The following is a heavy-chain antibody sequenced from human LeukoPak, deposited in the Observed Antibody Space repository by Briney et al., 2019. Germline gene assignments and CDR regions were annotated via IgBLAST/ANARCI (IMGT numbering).Heavy chain of an antibody. CDR1: GGSISSYY. CDR2: IYYSGGT. CDR3: ARGRTAFDY. D-gene: IGHD6-25*01. J-gene: IGHJ4*02. Sequence: SETLSLTCTVAGGSISSYYWSWLRQSPGKGLEWIGYIYYSGGTNYSPSLKSRVTISVDTSKNQFSLKLTSVTAADTAVYYCARGRTAFDYWGQGTLVTVSS. V-gene: IGHV4-59*01.